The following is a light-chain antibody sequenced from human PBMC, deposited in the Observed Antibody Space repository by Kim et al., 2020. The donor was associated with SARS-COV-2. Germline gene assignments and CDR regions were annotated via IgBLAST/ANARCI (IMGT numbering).Light chain of an antibody. J-gene: IGLJ1*01. Sequence: SVSPGQTVSITCSGDKLGDKYAYWYQQKPGQSPVLVIYQDDKRPSAIPERFSGSNSGDTATLTISGTQPMDEGDYYCQTWDSHTFVFGGGTEVTVL. CDR3: QTWDSHTFV. V-gene: IGLV3-1*01. CDR1: KLGDKY. CDR2: QDD.